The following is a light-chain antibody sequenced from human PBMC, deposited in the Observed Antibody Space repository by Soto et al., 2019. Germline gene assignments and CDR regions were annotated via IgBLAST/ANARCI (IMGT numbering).Light chain of an antibody. Sequence: EIVLTQSPGTLSLSPGERATLSCRASQSVSSSDLPWYQQKPGQAPRLLIYGASSRDTGIPDRFSGSGSVTDFTLTISRLEPEDFEVYYLQQYSSSRGTFGQGNKLEIK. V-gene: IGKV3-20*01. CDR1: QSVSSSD. J-gene: IGKJ2*02. CDR2: GAS. CDR3: QQYSSSRGT.